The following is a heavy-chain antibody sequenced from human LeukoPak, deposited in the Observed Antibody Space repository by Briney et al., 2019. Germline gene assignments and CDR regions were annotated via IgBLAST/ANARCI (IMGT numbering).Heavy chain of an antibody. CDR3: ARGEDYGDYFDY. CDR2: VYSGGST. Sequence: PGGSLRLSCAASGFTVSSNYMSWVRQAPGKGVEWVSVVYSGGSTYYADSVKGRFTISRDNSKNTLYLQMNSLRAEDTAVYYCARGEDYGDYFDYWGQGTLVTVSS. CDR1: GFTVSSNY. J-gene: IGHJ4*02. V-gene: IGHV3-53*01. D-gene: IGHD4-17*01.